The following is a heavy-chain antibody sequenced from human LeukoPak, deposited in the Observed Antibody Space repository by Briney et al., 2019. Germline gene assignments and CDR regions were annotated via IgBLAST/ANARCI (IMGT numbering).Heavy chain of an antibody. Sequence: SETLSLTCTVSGGSISSYYWSWIRQPPGKGLEWIGYIYYSGSTNYNPSLKSRVTISVDTSKNQFSLKLSSVTAADTAVYYCARERYSSSWYGLDYWGQGTLVTVSS. CDR2: IYYSGST. V-gene: IGHV4-59*01. J-gene: IGHJ4*02. CDR3: ARERYSSSWYGLDY. D-gene: IGHD6-13*01. CDR1: GGSISSYY.